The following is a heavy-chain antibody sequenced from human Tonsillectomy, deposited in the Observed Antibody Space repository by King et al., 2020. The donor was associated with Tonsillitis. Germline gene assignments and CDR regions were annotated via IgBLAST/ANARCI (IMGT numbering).Heavy chain of an antibody. V-gene: IGHV3-30*01. CDR2: ISYVGSNK. D-gene: IGHD6-13*01. J-gene: IGHJ4*02. CDR3: VWGVTAALLFDY. Sequence: VQLVESGGGVVQPGRSLRLSCAASGFTFSSYAMHWVRQAPGKGLEWVAVISYVGSNKYYADSVKGRFTISRDNSKNTLYLQMNSLRAEDTAVYYCVWGVTAALLFDYWGQGTLVTVSS. CDR1: GFTFSSYA.